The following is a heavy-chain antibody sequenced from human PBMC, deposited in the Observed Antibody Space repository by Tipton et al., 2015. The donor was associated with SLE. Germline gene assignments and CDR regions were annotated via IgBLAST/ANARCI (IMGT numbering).Heavy chain of an antibody. D-gene: IGHD2-21*01. CDR3: AREVITITDSDAFDI. CDR1: GGSISSHY. V-gene: IGHV4-59*11. J-gene: IGHJ3*02. Sequence: TLSLTCTVSGGSISSHYWSWFRQPPGKGLEWIGYIYYRGNTKNNPSLNSRVTISLYTSRTQFSLKLSSVTAADTAVYYCAREVITITDSDAFDIWGQGTMVTVSS. CDR2: IYYRGNT.